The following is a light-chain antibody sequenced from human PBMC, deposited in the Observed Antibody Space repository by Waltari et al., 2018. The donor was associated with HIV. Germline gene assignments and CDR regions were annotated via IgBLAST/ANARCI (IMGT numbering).Light chain of an antibody. J-gene: IGKJ4*01. Sequence: MTQSPSSLSASVGDRVTITCRASESIHNHLHWYQVEPGKAPKLLIFAASSLQSGVPSRFRGSGSGTDFALSINGLQPEDFATYFCQQSHSTPLSFGGGTKVEI. CDR1: ESIHNH. V-gene: IGKV1-39*01. CDR3: QQSHSTPLS. CDR2: AAS.